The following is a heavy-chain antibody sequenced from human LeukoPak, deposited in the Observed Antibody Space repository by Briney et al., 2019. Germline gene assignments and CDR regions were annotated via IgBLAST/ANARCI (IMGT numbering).Heavy chain of an antibody. V-gene: IGHV1-8*01. CDR1: GYTFTRYD. Sequence: ASVKVSCKASGYTFTRYDINWVRQATGQGLEWMGRMNSNSGNTGYAQKFQGRVTMTRNTSISTAYMELSSLRSEDTAVYYCARGRVPAAKGSWFDPWGQGTLVTVSS. CDR2: MNSNSGNT. CDR3: ARGRVPAAKGSWFDP. J-gene: IGHJ5*02. D-gene: IGHD2-2*01.